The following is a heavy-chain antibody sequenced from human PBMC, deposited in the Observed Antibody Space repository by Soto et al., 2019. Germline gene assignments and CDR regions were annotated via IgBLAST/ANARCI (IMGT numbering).Heavy chain of an antibody. CDR3: ATDRGFRGYCSGGSCYCL. CDR1: GYTLTELS. V-gene: IGHV1-24*01. J-gene: IGHJ4*02. D-gene: IGHD2-15*01. CDR2: FDPEDGET. Sequence: ASLKVSCKVSGYTLTELSMHWVRQAPGKGLEWMGGFDPEDGETIYAQKFQGRVTMTEDTSTDTAYMELSSLRSEDTAVYYCATDRGFRGYCSGGSCYCLWGQGTLVTVSS.